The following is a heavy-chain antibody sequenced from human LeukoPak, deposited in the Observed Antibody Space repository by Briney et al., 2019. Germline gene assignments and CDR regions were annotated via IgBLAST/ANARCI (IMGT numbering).Heavy chain of an antibody. D-gene: IGHD2-21*01. J-gene: IGHJ6*03. Sequence: PSQTLSLTCTVFGGSISSGSYYWSWIRQPAGKGLEWIGRIYTSGSTNYNPSLKSRVTISVDTSKNQFSLKLSSVTAADTAVYYCARDRISLDYYYYMDVWGKGTTVTVAS. V-gene: IGHV4-61*02. CDR2: IYTSGST. CDR1: GGSISSGSYY. CDR3: ARDRISLDYYYYMDV.